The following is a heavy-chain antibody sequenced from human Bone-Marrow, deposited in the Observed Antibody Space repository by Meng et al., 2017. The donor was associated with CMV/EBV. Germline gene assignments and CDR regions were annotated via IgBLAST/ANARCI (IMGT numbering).Heavy chain of an antibody. CDR2: IFYSGST. CDR1: GDSINSSPYY. J-gene: IGHJ3*02. Sequence: SETLSLTCTVSGDSINSSPYYWGWVRQTPGKGLEWIGNIFYSGSTYYNPSLKSRVTMSVDTSKNQFSLNLSSVTAADTAVYYCARVHTVVTPRGAFDIWGQGTMVTVSS. V-gene: IGHV4-39*07. CDR3: ARVHTVVTPRGAFDI. D-gene: IGHD4-23*01.